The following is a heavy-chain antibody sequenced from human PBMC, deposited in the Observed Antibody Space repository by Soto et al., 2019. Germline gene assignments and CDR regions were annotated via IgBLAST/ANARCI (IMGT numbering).Heavy chain of an antibody. CDR1: GFTFSSYS. CDR2: ISSSSSTI. Sequence: EVQLVESGGGLVQPGGSLRLSCAASGFTFSSYSMNWVRQAPGKGLEWVSYISSSSSTIYYADSVKGRFTISRDNAKNSLYLKMNSLRDEDTAVYYCARANYNDFWSGYYLQTDYYYYYGMDVWGQGTTVTVSS. J-gene: IGHJ6*02. CDR3: ARANYNDFWSGYYLQTDYYYYYGMDV. D-gene: IGHD3-3*01. V-gene: IGHV3-48*02.